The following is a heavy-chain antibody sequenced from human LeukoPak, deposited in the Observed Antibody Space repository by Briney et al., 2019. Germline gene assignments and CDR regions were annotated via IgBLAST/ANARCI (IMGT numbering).Heavy chain of an antibody. CDR3: ATGYGDYVPFDY. CDR2: FDPEDGET. CDR1: GYALTELS. J-gene: IGHJ4*02. D-gene: IGHD4-17*01. Sequence: ASVKVSCKVSGYALTELSMHWVRQAPGKGLEWMGGFDPEDGETIYAQKFQGRVTMTEDTSTDTAYMELSSLRSEDTAVYYCATGYGDYVPFDYWAREPWSPSPQ. V-gene: IGHV1-24*01.